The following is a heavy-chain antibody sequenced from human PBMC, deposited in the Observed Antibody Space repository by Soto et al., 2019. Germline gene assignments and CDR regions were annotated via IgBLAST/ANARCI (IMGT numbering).Heavy chain of an antibody. CDR2: ISGSGGST. D-gene: IGHD2-15*01. CDR1: GFTFSSYA. Sequence: GGSLRLSCAASGFTFSSYAMSWVRQAPGKGLEWVSAISGSGGSTYYADSVKGRFTISRDNSKNTLYLQMNSLRAEDTAVYYCAKEGPTDFSGGSCYQSFFYYYYYMDVWGKGTTVTVSS. J-gene: IGHJ6*03. CDR3: AKEGPTDFSGGSCYQSFFYYYYYMDV. V-gene: IGHV3-23*01.